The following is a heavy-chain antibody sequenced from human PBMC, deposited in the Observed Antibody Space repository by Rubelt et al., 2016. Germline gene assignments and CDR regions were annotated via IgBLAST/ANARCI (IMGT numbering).Heavy chain of an antibody. J-gene: IGHJ5*02. CDR3: ARDKEWLATRGFQNWFDP. CDR1: GYTFTSYG. CDR2: ISAYNGNP. Sequence: QVQLVQSGAEVKKPGASVKVSCKASGYTFTSYGISWVRQAPGQGLEWMGWISAYNGNPNYARKLQGRVTRNTDTATGTAYMELRSLRSDETAVYYCARDKEWLATRGFQNWFDPWGQGTLVTVSS. D-gene: IGHD6-19*01. V-gene: IGHV1-18*01.